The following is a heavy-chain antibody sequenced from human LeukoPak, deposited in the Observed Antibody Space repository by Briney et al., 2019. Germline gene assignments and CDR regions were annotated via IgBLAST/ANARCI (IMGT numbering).Heavy chain of an antibody. CDR2: ISSSGSAK. CDR1: GFTFSSYE. D-gene: IGHD5-12*01. Sequence: GGSLRLSCAASGFTFSSYEMNWVRQAPGKGLEWVSYISSSGSAKCYADSVKGRFTISRDNAKNSLYLQVNSLRAEDTAVYYCATSGYDDYWGQGTLVTVSS. CDR3: ATSGYDDY. J-gene: IGHJ4*02. V-gene: IGHV3-48*03.